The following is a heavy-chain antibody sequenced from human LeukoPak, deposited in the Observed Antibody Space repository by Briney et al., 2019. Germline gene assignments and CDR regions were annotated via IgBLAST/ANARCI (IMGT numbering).Heavy chain of an antibody. V-gene: IGHV3-48*01. CDR1: GFIFSSNA. D-gene: IGHD1-26*01. J-gene: IGHJ5*02. Sequence: GGSLRLSCAVSGFIFSSNAMNWVRQAPGKGLEWISYVSTNSGTIWYADSVKGRFSISRDNAKNSLFLHMNSLRAEDTAVYYCVRDLTIVGVAQVHHWGQGTLVTVSS. CDR2: VSTNSGTI. CDR3: VRDLTIVGVAQVHH.